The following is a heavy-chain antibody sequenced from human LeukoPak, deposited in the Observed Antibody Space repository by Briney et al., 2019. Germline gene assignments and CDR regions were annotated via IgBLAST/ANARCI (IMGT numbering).Heavy chain of an antibody. D-gene: IGHD3-22*01. J-gene: IGHJ4*02. Sequence: SVKVSCKASGGTFSSYAISWVRQAPGQGLEWMGRIIPILGIPNYAPKLQHRVTITADKSTSTAYMDLSSLRSEGTAVYYCARSYYDSSGYYYFDSWGQGTLVTVSS. CDR3: ARSYYDSSGYYYFDS. CDR1: GGTFSSYA. V-gene: IGHV1-69*04. CDR2: IIPILGIP.